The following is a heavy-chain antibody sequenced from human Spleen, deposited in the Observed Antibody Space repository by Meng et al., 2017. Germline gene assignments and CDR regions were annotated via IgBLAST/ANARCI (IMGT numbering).Heavy chain of an antibody. J-gene: IGHJ5*02. CDR1: GDSISSSNYY. D-gene: IGHD1-26*01. Sequence: SETLSLTCTVSGDSISSSNYYWSWIRQPAGKGLEWIGRIYSSGDTNYNPSLKRRVTISVDTSKNQFSLKLSSVTAADTAVYYCARDRWSRVGATGWFDPWGQGTLVTVSS. CDR3: ARDRWSRVGATGWFDP. CDR2: IYSSGDT. V-gene: IGHV4-61*02.